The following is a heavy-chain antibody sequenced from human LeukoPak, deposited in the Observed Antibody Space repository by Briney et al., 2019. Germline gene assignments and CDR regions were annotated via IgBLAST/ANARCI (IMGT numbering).Heavy chain of an antibody. J-gene: IGHJ4*02. CDR2: INPNSGGT. D-gene: IGHD3-3*01. CDR1: GYTFTGYY. CDR3: ARVDYDFWSGQNY. V-gene: IGHV1-2*06. Sequence: ASVKVSCKASGYTFTGYYMHWVRQAPGQGLEWMGRINPNSGGTNYAQKFQGRVTMTRDTSISTAYMELSRLRSDDTAVYYCARVDYDFWSGQNYWGQGTLVTVSS.